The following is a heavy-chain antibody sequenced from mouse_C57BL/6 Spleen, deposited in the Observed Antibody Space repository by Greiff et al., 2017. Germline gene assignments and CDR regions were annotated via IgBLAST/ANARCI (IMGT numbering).Heavy chain of an antibody. CDR2: ISSGGSTI. CDR3: AREKLLYYAMDD. V-gene: IGHV5-17*01. D-gene: IGHD1-1*01. CDR1: GFTFSDYG. J-gene: IGHJ4*01. Sequence: EVHLVESGGGLVKPGGSLKLSCAASGFTFSDYGMHWVRQAPQKGLAWVAYISSGGSTISYADTVKGQFTITRDNATNTLFLQMTSLRSEDTAMYYCAREKLLYYAMDDWGQGTSVTGSS.